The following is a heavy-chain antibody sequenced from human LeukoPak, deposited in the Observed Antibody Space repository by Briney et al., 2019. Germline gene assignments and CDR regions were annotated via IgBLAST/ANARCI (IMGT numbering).Heavy chain of an antibody. D-gene: IGHD3-3*01. CDR3: ASVPYDFWSGYYWWNYYYYMDV. CDR2: IIPIFGTA. CDR1: GGTFSSYA. V-gene: IGHV1-69*06. Sequence: WASVTVSCKASGGTFSSYAISWVRQAPGQGLEWVGGIIPIFGTANYAQKFQGRVTITADKSTSTAYMELSSLRSEDTAVYYCASVPYDFWSGYYWWNYYYYMDVWGKGTTVTVSS. J-gene: IGHJ6*03.